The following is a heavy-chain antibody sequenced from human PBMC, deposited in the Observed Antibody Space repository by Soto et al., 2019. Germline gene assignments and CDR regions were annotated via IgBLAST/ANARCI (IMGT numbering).Heavy chain of an antibody. V-gene: IGHV4-59*03. J-gene: IGHJ4*02. D-gene: IGHD5-12*01. CDR3: AKHSGYYDFDS. CDR2: IDYSGST. CDR1: GGSISSAY. Sequence: PSETLSLTCSVSGGSISSAYWSWIRQPPWKGLEWIAYIDYSGSTHPNPSLKGRVTMSLDTSKNQFSLKLSSVTASDTAVYFCAKHSGYYDFDSWGQGTRVTVSS.